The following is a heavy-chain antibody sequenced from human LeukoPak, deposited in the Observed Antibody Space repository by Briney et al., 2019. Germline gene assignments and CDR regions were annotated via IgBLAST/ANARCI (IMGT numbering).Heavy chain of an antibody. CDR2: IFYSGST. V-gene: IGHV4-34*12. D-gene: IGHD3-10*01. CDR1: DFTFSRYE. J-gene: IGHJ3*02. CDR3: AKSNGYGLVDI. Sequence: PGGSLRLSCAASDFTFSRYEMNWIRQPPGKGLEWIGNIFYSGSTYYSPSLRSRVTISLDTSRNQFSLKLNSVTAADTAVYYCAKSNGYGLVDIWGQGTMVTVSS.